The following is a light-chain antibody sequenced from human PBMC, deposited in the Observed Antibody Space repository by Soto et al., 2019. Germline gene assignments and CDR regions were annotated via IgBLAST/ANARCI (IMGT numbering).Light chain of an antibody. CDR1: QSVSSSF. CDR3: QKYGSSPIN. J-gene: IGKJ5*01. Sequence: EIVLTHSPGTLSFSPLERATLSFSSSQSVSSSFLTWYQQKPGQAPRLLIYGVFSRATGIPDRFSGSGSGTDFTLTISRLEPEDFAVYYCQKYGSSPINFGQGTRLEIK. CDR2: GVF. V-gene: IGKV3-20*01.